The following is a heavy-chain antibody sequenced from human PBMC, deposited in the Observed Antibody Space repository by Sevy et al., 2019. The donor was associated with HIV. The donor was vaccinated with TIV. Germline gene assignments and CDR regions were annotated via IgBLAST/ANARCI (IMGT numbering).Heavy chain of an antibody. CDR3: ATGSRSGSPFDS. Sequence: SETLSLTCIVSGGSVTTTGYYWGWVRQPPGKGLEWIGNIYYGGNTFYKPSLKSRVSISVDTSNNRFSLKLNSVTAADTAVYYCATGSRSGSPFDSWGQGTLVTVSS. CDR2: IYYGGNT. CDR1: GGSVTTTGYY. D-gene: IGHD6-19*01. J-gene: IGHJ4*02. V-gene: IGHV4-39*02.